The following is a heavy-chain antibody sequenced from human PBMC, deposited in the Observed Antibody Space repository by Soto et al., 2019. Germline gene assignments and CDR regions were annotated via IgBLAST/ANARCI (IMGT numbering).Heavy chain of an antibody. Sequence: GGSLRLSCAASGFTFSSYALSWVRQAPGKGLEWVSAIGPTGGPTYYADSVRGRFTISRDNSKKTLYLQMNSLRVDDTAVYFCSWRGVTSTSWGRGTLVTVSS. CDR3: SWRGVTSTS. J-gene: IGHJ5*02. D-gene: IGHD2-21*02. V-gene: IGHV3-23*01. CDR1: GFTFSSYA. CDR2: IGPTGGPT.